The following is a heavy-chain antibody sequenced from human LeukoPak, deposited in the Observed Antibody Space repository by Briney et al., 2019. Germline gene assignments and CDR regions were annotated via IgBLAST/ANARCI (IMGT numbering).Heavy chain of an antibody. Sequence: PGESLKISCKGSGYSFTSYWIGWVRQMPGKGLEWMGIIYPGDSDTRYSPSFQGQVTISADKSISTAYLQWSSLKASDTAMYYCARHGRYFDWLSWFDPWGQGTLVTVSS. CDR3: ARHGRYFDWLSWFDP. CDR1: GYSFTSYW. V-gene: IGHV5-51*01. J-gene: IGHJ5*02. D-gene: IGHD3-9*01. CDR2: IYPGDSDT.